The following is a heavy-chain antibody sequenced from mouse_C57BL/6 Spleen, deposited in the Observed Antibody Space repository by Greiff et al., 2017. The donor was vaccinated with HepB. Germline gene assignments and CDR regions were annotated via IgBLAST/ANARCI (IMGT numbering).Heavy chain of an antibody. D-gene: IGHD2-5*01. Sequence: VQLQQSGAELVRPGASVKLSCTASGFNIKDYYMHWVKQRPEQGLEWIGRIDPEDGDTEYAPKFQGKATMTADTSSNTAYLQLSRLTSEDTAVYYCTTSYYSNYGFAYWGQGTLVTVSA. CDR3: TTSYYSNYGFAY. V-gene: IGHV14-1*01. CDR1: GFNIKDYY. CDR2: IDPEDGDT. J-gene: IGHJ3*01.